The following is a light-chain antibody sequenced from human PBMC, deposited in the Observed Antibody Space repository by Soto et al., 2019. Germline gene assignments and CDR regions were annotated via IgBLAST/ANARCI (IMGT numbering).Light chain of an antibody. J-gene: IGKJ4*01. CDR3: QQRSNWPLT. V-gene: IGKV3-11*01. Sequence: IMLRQSPATLSLSPGERATLSCRASQSVSSYLAWYQQKPGQAPRLLIYDASNRATGIPARFSGSGPGTDFTLTISSLEPEDFAVYYCQQRSNWPLTFGGGTKVDIK. CDR1: QSVSSY. CDR2: DAS.